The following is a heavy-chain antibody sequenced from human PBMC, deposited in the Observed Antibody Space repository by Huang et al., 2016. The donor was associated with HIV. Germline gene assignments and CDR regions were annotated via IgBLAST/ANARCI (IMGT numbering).Heavy chain of an antibody. D-gene: IGHD4-4*01. CDR3: ARDIGTLTTFDY. Sequence: QVQLVQSGAGVKKPGASVKVSCKASGYTFADNYMHWLRQAPGQGLEVMGRINPNGGGTKYAQKFQGRVTMTGDMSISTAYMELSSLRSDDTAVYFCARDIGTLTTFDYWGQGTLVTVSS. CDR1: GYTFADNY. J-gene: IGHJ4*02. V-gene: IGHV1-2*06. CDR2: INPNGGGT.